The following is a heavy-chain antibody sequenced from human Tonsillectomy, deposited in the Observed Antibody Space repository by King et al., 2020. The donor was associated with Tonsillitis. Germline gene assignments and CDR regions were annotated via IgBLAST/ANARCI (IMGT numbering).Heavy chain of an antibody. CDR3: ARGLRYFEWSPTGPSYYYYYGSDI. Sequence: VQVQQWGAGLLKPSRTLSLTCAVSGGSFSDYFWTWIRQSPGKGLEWIGDISHSGFTDYNPSLKGRLTMSIDTSKSQFSLKLTSVTAADTAVYYCARGLRYFEWSPTGPSYYYYYGSDIWGQGTTVTVSS. V-gene: IGHV4-34*01. D-gene: IGHD3-9*01. CDR2: ISHSGFT. CDR1: GGSFSDYF. J-gene: IGHJ6*02.